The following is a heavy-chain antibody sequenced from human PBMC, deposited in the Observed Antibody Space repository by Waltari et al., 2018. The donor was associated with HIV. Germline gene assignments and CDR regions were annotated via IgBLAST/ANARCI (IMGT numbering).Heavy chain of an antibody. Sequence: VRLESWGTGPLKPSETLSLSCSVYGGSFSVYYWSWIRQFPERGLEWIAEVNHVGSAKYNPSLESRVSISVDTSKKQFYLKVRSVTAADTAVYYCVRGYAAAAPYYGLDVWGQGTAVSVSS. J-gene: IGHJ6*02. CDR1: GGSFSVYY. CDR3: VRGYAAAAPYYGLDV. CDR2: VNHVGSA. V-gene: IGHV4-34*02. D-gene: IGHD6-13*01.